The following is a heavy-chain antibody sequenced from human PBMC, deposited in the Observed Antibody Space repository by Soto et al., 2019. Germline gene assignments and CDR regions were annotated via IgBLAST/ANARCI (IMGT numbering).Heavy chain of an antibody. CDR2: IYYSGST. J-gene: IGHJ4*02. CDR1: GCSISSYY. D-gene: IGHD3-3*01. CDR3: ARYDYDFWSGYSSFDY. V-gene: IGHV4-59*08. Sequence: SETLSLTCTVSGCSISSYYWSLIRQPPGKGLEWIGYIYYSGSTNYNPSLKSRVTISVDTSKNQFSLKLSSVTAADTAVYYCARYDYDFWSGYSSFDYWGQGTLVTVSS.